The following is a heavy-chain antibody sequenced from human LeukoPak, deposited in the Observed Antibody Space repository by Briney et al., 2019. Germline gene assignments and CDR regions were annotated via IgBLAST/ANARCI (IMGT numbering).Heavy chain of an antibody. CDR2: IDYSGST. V-gene: IGHV4-59*01. CDR3: ARDRALGSGKYYFDY. Sequence: SETLSLTCTVSGGSLHNYYWSWIRQPPGKGLEWIGYIDYSGSTNYNPSLMSRVTISVDTSQNQCSLKLSSVTAADTAVYYCARDRALGSGKYYFDYWGQGTLVTVSA. CDR1: GGSLHNYY. J-gene: IGHJ4*02. D-gene: IGHD3-16*01.